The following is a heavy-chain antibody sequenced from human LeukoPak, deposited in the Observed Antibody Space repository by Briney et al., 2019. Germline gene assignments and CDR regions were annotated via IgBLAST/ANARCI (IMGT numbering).Heavy chain of an antibody. CDR3: ARDMGYYDFWSGFDY. Sequence: PGRSLRLSCAASGFKFSSYAIHWVRQAPGKGLEGVTLISYDGSKKYYADSVKGRFTISRDNSKNTLYLLVNSLRAEDTAEYYCARDMGYYDFWSGFDYWGQGTLVTVSS. CDR1: GFKFSSYA. V-gene: IGHV3-30*04. CDR2: ISYDGSKK. D-gene: IGHD3-3*01. J-gene: IGHJ4*02.